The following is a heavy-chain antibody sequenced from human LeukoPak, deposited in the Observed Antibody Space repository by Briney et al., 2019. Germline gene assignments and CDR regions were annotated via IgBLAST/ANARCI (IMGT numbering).Heavy chain of an antibody. CDR1: RFTFSSYA. CDR3: ARDMRSYGYEESDAFDI. D-gene: IGHD5-12*01. V-gene: IGHV3-30*04. J-gene: IGHJ3*02. CDR2: ISYDGSNK. Sequence: PGGSLRLSCAASRFTFSSYAMHWVRQAPGKGLEWVAVISYDGSNKYYADSVKGRFTISRDNSKNTLYLQMNSLRAEDTAVYYCARDMRSYGYEESDAFDIWGQGTMVTVSS.